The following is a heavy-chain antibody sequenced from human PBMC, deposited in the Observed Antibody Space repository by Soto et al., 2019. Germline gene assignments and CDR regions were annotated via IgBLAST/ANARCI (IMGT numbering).Heavy chain of an antibody. CDR1: GYTFTTYY. Sequence: QVQLVQSGAEVKKPGASVEVSCKASGYTFTTYYIHWVRHAPGQGLEWMGVINPGGVSTKYAQKFQDRVTMTSDTSTSTVYMDLRSLRSADTAVYFCARGGNGDNVGYWYFDLWGRGTLVTVSP. D-gene: IGHD4-17*01. CDR2: INPGGVST. J-gene: IGHJ2*01. CDR3: ARGGNGDNVGYWYFDL. V-gene: IGHV1-46*01.